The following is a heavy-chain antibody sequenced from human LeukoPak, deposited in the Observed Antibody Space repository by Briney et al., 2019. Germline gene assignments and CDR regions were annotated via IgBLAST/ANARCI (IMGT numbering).Heavy chain of an antibody. CDR2: FSGRGGSI. J-gene: IGHJ5*02. Sequence: GGSLRLSCAASGFTFSSYAMSWVRQAPGKGLEWVSAFSGRGGSIYYADSVKGRFTISRGNSKNTLYLQMNSLRAEDTAVYYCARSGGVRFDPWGQGTLVTVSS. V-gene: IGHV3-23*01. CDR1: GFTFSSYA. D-gene: IGHD3-16*01. CDR3: ARSGGVRFDP.